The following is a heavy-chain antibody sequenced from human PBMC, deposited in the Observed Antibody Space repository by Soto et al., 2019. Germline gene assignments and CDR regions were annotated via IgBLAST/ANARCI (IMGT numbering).Heavy chain of an antibody. CDR1: GGYISSGGYY. J-gene: IGHJ4*02. D-gene: IGHD3-22*01. CDR3: ARDSSYYDSSGYYWVIDY. CDR2: IYYSGST. Sequence: SETLSLTCPVSGGYISSGGYYWSWIRQHPGKGLEWIGYIYYSGSTYYNPSLKSRVTISVDTSKNQFSLKLSSVTAADTAVYYCARDSSYYDSSGYYWVIDYWGQGTLVTVSS. V-gene: IGHV4-31*03.